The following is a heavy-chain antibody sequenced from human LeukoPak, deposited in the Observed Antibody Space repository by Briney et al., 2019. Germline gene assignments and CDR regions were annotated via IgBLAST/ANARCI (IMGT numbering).Heavy chain of an antibody. V-gene: IGHV3-30*18. CDR2: ISYDGSNK. D-gene: IGHD3-3*01. CDR3: AKEIYDFWSGPLLLYGMDV. Sequence: GGSLRLSCAASGFTFSSYGMHWVRQAPGKGLEWVAVISYDGSNKYYADSVKGRFTISRDNSKNTLYLQMNSLRAEDTAVYYCAKEIYDFWSGPLLLYGMDVWGQGTTVTVSS. J-gene: IGHJ6*02. CDR1: GFTFSSYG.